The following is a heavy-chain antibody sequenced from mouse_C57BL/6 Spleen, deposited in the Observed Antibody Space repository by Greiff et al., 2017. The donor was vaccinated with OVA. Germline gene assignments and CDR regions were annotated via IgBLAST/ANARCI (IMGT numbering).Heavy chain of an antibody. V-gene: IGHV5-16*01. J-gene: IGHJ4*01. CDR3: ARDRADNAMDY. CDR2: INYDGSST. Sequence: EVHLVESEGGLVQPGSSMKLSCTASGFTFSDYYMAWVRQVPEKGLEWVANINYDGSSTYYLDSLKSRFIISTDNAKNILYLQMSSLKSEDTATYYCARDRADNAMDYWGQGTSVTVSS. CDR1: GFTFSDYY.